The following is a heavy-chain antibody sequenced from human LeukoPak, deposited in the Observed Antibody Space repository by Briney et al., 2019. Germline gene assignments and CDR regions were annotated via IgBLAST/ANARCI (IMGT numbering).Heavy chain of an antibody. Sequence: PGGSLRLSCAASGFTFSSYSMNWVRQAPGKGLEWVSYISSSSSTIYYADSVKGRFTISRDNAKNSLYLQMNSLRAEDTAVYYCTRPPSSWSHRDVWGKGTTVTVSS. CDR1: GFTFSSYS. D-gene: IGHD6-13*01. V-gene: IGHV3-48*04. CDR3: TRPPSSWSHRDV. J-gene: IGHJ6*04. CDR2: ISSSSSTI.